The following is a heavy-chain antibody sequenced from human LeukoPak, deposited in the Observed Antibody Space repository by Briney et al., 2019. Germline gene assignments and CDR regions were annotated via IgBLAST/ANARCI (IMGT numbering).Heavy chain of an antibody. CDR2: ISYDGSNK. Sequence: GRSLRLSCAASGFTFSNYGMHWVRQAPGKGLEWVAIISYDGSNKYYADSVKGRFTISRDNSKNTLYLQMNSLRAEDTAVYYCAGNYGPYYFDYWGQGTLVTVSS. CDR3: AGNYGPYYFDY. V-gene: IGHV3-30*03. CDR1: GFTFSNYG. J-gene: IGHJ4*02. D-gene: IGHD3-10*01.